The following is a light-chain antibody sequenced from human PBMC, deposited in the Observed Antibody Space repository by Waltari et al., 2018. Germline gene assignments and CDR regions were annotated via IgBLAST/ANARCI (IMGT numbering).Light chain of an antibody. CDR3: QTWDTGTHVV. J-gene: IGLJ2*01. CDR1: SGHSTYA. Sequence: QVVLTQSPSASASLGASVKLTCTLSSGHSTYAIAVHQPQPGKGPRYLMKVSSAGSHQKGDGIPDRFSGYSSETERYLTISSVQSEDEADYYCQTWDTGTHVVFGGGTKLTVL. CDR2: VSSAGSH. V-gene: IGLV4-69*01.